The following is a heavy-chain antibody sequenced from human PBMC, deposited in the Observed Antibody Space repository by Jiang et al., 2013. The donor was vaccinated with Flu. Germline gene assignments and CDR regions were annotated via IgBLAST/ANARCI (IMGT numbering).Heavy chain of an antibody. CDR3: ASNLIFGVVMPLGY. CDR2: IYHSGST. V-gene: IGHV4-59*08. CDR1: GGSINNYY. D-gene: IGHD3-3*01. J-gene: IGHJ4*02. Sequence: LLKPSETLSLTCTVSGGSINNYYWSWIRQPPGKGLEWIGYIYHSGSTNYNPSLKSRLTISLDTSKNQFSLKLSSVTAADTAVYYCASNLIFGVVMPLGYWGQGTLVTVSS.